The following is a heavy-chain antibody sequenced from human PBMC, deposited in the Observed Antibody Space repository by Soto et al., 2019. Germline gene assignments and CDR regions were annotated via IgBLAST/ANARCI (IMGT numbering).Heavy chain of an antibody. D-gene: IGHD6-19*01. Sequence: QITLKESGPTLVKPTQTLTLTCTFSGFSLSTSGVGVGWISQPPGKALEWLALIYWNDDKRYSPSPKSRHTITKDTTKNHVVLKMANMDPVDTATYYSAHRRIAVAGIGYNWYDPWGQGTLVTGSS. CDR3: AHRRIAVAGIGYNWYDP. CDR1: GFSLSTSGVG. CDR2: IYWNDDK. J-gene: IGHJ5*02. V-gene: IGHV2-5*01.